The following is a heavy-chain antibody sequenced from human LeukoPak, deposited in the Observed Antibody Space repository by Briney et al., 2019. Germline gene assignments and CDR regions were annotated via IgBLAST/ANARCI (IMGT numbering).Heavy chain of an antibody. Sequence: SETLSLTCVVSGGSVNSGGYSWSWIRQPPGKGLEWIGYIYDTGSTLYNPSLESRLTISIDTSKNQFSLRLSSVTAADTAVYFCARYSLSREDFQDWGQGTLVTVSS. CDR3: ARYSLSREDFQD. CDR1: GGSVNSGGYS. V-gene: IGHV4-30-4*07. J-gene: IGHJ1*01. CDR2: IYDTGST. D-gene: IGHD6-13*01.